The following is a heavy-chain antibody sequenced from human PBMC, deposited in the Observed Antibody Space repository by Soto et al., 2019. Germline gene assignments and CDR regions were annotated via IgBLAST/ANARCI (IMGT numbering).Heavy chain of an antibody. J-gene: IGHJ5*02. V-gene: IGHV1-46*01. CDR3: ITDGTVIPDIVVVVAATDNWFDP. CDR2: INPFDGSR. D-gene: IGHD2-15*01. Sequence: ASVKVSCKASGYIFTSYYIHWVRQAPGQGLEWMGWINPFDGSRMFAQSFQGRVTMTRDTSTSTVYMEVSSLRSEDTAVYYCITDGTVIPDIVVVVAATDNWFDPWGQGTLVTVSS. CDR1: GYIFTSYY.